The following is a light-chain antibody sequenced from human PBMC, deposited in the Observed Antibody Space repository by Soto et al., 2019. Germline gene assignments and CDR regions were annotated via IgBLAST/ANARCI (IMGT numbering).Light chain of an antibody. V-gene: IGLV4-69*01. CDR2: IDSDGSH. CDR1: SGHTSYA. Sequence: QLVLTQSPSASASLGASVKLTCTLSSGHTSYAIAWHQQQPEKGPRFLMKIDSDGSHIKGDGIPDRFSGSRSGAERYLSISSLQYEDEADYYCQTWGTGIQLVFGGGTKLTVL. J-gene: IGLJ3*02. CDR3: QTWGTGIQLV.